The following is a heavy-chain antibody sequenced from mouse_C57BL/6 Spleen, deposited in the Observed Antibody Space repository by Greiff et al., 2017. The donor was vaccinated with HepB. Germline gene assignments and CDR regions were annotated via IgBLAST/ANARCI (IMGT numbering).Heavy chain of an antibody. V-gene: IGHV1-82*01. Sequence: VKLQESGPELVKPGASVKISCKASGYAFSSSWMNWVKQRPGKGLEWIGRIYPGDGDTNYNGKFKGKATLTADKSSSTAYMQLSSLTSEDSAVYCCARGGLYYAMDYWGQGTSVTVSS. CDR2: IYPGDGDT. CDR1: GYAFSSSW. D-gene: IGHD3-3*01. J-gene: IGHJ4*01. CDR3: ARGGLYYAMDY.